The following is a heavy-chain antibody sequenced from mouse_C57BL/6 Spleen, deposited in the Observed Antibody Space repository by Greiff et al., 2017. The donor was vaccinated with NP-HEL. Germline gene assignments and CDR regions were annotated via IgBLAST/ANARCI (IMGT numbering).Heavy chain of an antibody. V-gene: IGHV5-4*01. J-gene: IGHJ3*01. CDR1: GFTFGSYA. CDR2: ISAGGSYT. D-gene: IGHD2-5*01. Sequence: EVQLVESGGGLVKPGGSLKLSCAASGFTFGSYAMSWVRQTPEKRLEWVATISAGGSYTYYPDNVKGRFTISRDNAKNNLYLQMSHLKSDDTAMYYCARDSNYGAWFAYWGQGTLVTVSA. CDR3: ARDSNYGAWFAY.